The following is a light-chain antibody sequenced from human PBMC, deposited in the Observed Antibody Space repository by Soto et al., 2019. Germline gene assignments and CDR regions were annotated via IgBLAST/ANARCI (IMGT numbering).Light chain of an antibody. Sequence: QSALTQPASVSGSPGQSITISCTGTSSDVGSYNLVSWYQQHPGKAPKLMIYDVTNRPSGVSNRFSGSKSGNTASLTISGLQAEDEADYYCSSYTTSNTRQVVFGTGTKVTVL. CDR3: SSYTTSNTRQVV. J-gene: IGLJ1*01. V-gene: IGLV2-14*02. CDR2: DVT. CDR1: SSDVGSYNL.